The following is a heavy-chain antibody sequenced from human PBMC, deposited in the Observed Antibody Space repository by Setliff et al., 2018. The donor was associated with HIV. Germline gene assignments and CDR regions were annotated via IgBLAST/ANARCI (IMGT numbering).Heavy chain of an antibody. CDR2: IYYSGST. CDR1: GGSISSSSYY. CDR3: ARAVFYNFWSGYYTD. J-gene: IGHJ4*02. V-gene: IGHV4-39*07. Sequence: SETLSLTCTVSGGSISSSSYYWGWIRQPPGKGLEWIGSIYYSGSTYYNPSLKSRVTISVDTSKNQFSLKLSSVTAADTAVYYCARAVFYNFWSGYYTDWGQGTLVTVPS. D-gene: IGHD3-3*01.